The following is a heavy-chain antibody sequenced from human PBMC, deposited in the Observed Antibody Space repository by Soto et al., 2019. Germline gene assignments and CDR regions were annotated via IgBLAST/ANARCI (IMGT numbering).Heavy chain of an antibody. J-gene: IGHJ6*02. CDR1: GFTFNTYA. CDR2: ISGSGGST. D-gene: IGHD5-12*01. CDR3: AKNVDGYISRYALDV. V-gene: IGHV3-23*01. Sequence: EVQLLESGGGLVQPGGSLRLSCAASGFTFNTYAMNWVRQAPGKGLEWVSAISGSGGSTYYADSVKGRFTISRDNSKNTLYLQMNSLRAEDTAVYYCAKNVDGYISRYALDVWGQGTTVTVSS.